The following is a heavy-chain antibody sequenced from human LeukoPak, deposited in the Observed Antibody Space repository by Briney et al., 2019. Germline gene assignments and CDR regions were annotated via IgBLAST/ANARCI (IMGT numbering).Heavy chain of an antibody. CDR1: GDSISTYY. Sequence: SETLSLTCTVSGDSISTYYWSWIRQPPGEGLEWIAYIHYRGSTTYNPSLRSRVTISVDTSRNQFSLKLSSVTAADTAVYYCARSRSGYSYEHGAFEIWGQGTMVTVSS. V-gene: IGHV4-59*01. D-gene: IGHD5-18*01. CDR3: ARSRSGYSYEHGAFEI. CDR2: IHYRGST. J-gene: IGHJ3*02.